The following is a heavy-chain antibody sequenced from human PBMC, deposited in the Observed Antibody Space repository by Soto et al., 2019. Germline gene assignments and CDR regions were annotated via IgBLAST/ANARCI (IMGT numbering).Heavy chain of an antibody. CDR2: ISWNSGNI. V-gene: IGHV3-9*01. CDR3: ARDASITTSYLPY. Sequence: EVQLVESGGGLVQPGRSLRLSCVTSGFTFDDYAMHWVRQAPGKGLEWVSSISWNSGNIDYADSVKGRFTVSRDNARNSLYLHMDSLRSEDTALYYCARDASITTSYLPYRGQGTLVTVSS. J-gene: IGHJ4*02. CDR1: GFTFDDYA. D-gene: IGHD1-1*01.